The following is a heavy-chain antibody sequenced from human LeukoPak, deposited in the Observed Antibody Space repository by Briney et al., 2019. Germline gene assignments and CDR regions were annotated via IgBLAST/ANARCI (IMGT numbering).Heavy chain of an antibody. J-gene: IGHJ6*02. D-gene: IGHD2-21*02. CDR1: GFTVSSNY. CDR2: IYSGGST. Sequence: PGGSLRLSCEASGFTVSSNYMNWVRQAPGKGLEWVSVIYSGGSTYYADSVKGRFTISRDNSKNTVYLQMNSLRAEDTALYYCARERDGYCGGDCYYYYGMDVWGQGTTVTVSS. CDR3: ARERDGYCGGDCYYYYGMDV. V-gene: IGHV3-66*01.